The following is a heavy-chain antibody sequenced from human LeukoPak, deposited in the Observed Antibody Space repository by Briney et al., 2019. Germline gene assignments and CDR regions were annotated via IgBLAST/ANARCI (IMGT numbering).Heavy chain of an antibody. V-gene: IGHV4-39*01. CDR2: IYYSGST. Sequence: SETLSLTCTVSGGSISSSSYYWGWIRQPPGKGLEWIGSIYYSGSTYYNPSLKSRVTISVDTSKNQFSLKLSSVTAADTAVYYCARPFIGYYRNFDYWGQGTLVTVSS. D-gene: IGHD3-22*01. CDR1: GGSISSSSYY. CDR3: ARPFIGYYRNFDY. J-gene: IGHJ4*02.